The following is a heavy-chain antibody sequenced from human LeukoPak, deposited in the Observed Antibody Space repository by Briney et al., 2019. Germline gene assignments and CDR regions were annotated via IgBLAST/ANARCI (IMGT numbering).Heavy chain of an antibody. CDR3: ARDRYGDGFAHLDY. D-gene: IGHD5-24*01. V-gene: IGHV1-2*02. Sequence: ASVKVSCKASGFSFTSYAIHWVRQAPGQGLEWMGWITPGGGTDYAQKFQGRVAITLDASITTAYMDVSRLTSEDTAVYYCARDRYGDGFAHLDYWGQGALVTVSS. CDR1: GFSFTSYA. J-gene: IGHJ4*02. CDR2: ITPGGGT.